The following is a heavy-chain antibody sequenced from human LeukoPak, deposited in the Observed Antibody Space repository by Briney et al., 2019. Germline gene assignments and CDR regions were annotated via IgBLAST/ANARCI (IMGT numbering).Heavy chain of an antibody. CDR1: GGSFSGYY. CDR2: INHSGST. J-gene: IGHJ3*02. CDR3: ARFFGGDSSSWGDAFDI. V-gene: IGHV4-34*01. Sequence: SETLSLTCAVYGGSFSGYYWSWIRQPPGKGLEWSGEINHSGSTNYNPSLKSRVTISVDTSKTQLSLTLSSVPAADRAVYYCARFFGGDSSSWGDAFDIWGQGTLVTVSS. D-gene: IGHD6-13*01.